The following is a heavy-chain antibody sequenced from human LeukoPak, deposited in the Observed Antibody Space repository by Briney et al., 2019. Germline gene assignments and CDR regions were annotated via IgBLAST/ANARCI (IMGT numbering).Heavy chain of an antibody. J-gene: IGHJ6*03. CDR1: GGTFSSYA. CDR2: IIPIFGTA. V-gene: IGHV1-69*13. D-gene: IGHD5-18*01. CDR3: ARGGYSYGYYYYYYMDV. Sequence: SVKVSCKASGGTFSSYAISWVRQAPGQGLEWMGGIIPIFGTANYAQKFQGRVTITADESTSTAYMELSSLRSEDTAVYYCARGGYSYGYYYYYYMDVWGKGTTVTISS.